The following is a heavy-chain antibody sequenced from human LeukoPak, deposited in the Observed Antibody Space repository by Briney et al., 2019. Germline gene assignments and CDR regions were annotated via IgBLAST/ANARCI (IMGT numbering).Heavy chain of an antibody. D-gene: IGHD6-19*01. J-gene: IGHJ4*02. V-gene: IGHV3-48*03. CDR3: ARDVGSGWFDY. Sequence: GGSLRHSCAASGFTFSSFEMNWVRQAPGKGLEGVSYMSNSGRPIYYTDSVKGRFTISRDNAKNSLYLQMNSLRAEDTAVYYWARDVGSGWFDYWGQGSLVTVSS. CDR2: MSNSGRPI. CDR1: GFTFSSFE.